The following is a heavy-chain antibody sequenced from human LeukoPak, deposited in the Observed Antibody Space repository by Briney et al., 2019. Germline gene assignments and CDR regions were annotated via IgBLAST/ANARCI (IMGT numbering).Heavy chain of an antibody. Sequence: SETLSLTCTVSGGSISSYYWSWIRQPPGKGLEWIGYIYYSGSTNYNPSLKSRVTISVDTSKNQFSLKLSSVTAADTAVYYCARGPSPGYSGYDFPFDYWGQGTLVTVSS. CDR1: GGSISSYY. V-gene: IGHV4-59*01. CDR2: IYYSGST. J-gene: IGHJ4*02. D-gene: IGHD5-12*01. CDR3: ARGPSPGYSGYDFPFDY.